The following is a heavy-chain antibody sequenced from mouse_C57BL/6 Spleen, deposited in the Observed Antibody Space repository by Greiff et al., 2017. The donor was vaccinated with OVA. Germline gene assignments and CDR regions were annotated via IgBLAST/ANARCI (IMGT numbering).Heavy chain of an antibody. CDR2: IYPGDGDT. CDR3: AKAANYGPFDY. CDR1: GYAFSSYW. J-gene: IGHJ2*01. Sequence: VQLQESGAELVKPGASVKISCKASGYAFSSYWMNWVKQRPGKGLEWIGQIYPGDGDTNYNGKFKGKATLTADKSSSTAYMQLSSLTSEDSAVYFCAKAANYGPFDYWGQGTTLTVSS. D-gene: IGHD2-4*01. V-gene: IGHV1-80*01.